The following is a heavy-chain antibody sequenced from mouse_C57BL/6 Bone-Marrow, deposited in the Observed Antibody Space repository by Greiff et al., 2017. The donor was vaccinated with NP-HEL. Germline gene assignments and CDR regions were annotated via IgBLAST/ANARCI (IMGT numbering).Heavy chain of an antibody. CDR2: LNPNYGTT. Sequence: VQLQQSGPELVKPGASVKISCKASGYSFTDYNMNWVKQSNGKSLEWIGVLNPNYGTTSYNQKFKGKATLTVDQSSSTAYMQLNSLTSEDSAVYYCARSEYYGSRRYAMDYWGQGTSVTVSS. CDR3: ARSEYYGSRRYAMDY. J-gene: IGHJ4*01. D-gene: IGHD1-1*01. V-gene: IGHV1-39*01. CDR1: GYSFTDYN.